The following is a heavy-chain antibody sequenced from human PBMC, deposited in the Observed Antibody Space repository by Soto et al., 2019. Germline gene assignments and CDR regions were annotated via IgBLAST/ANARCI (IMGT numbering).Heavy chain of an antibody. D-gene: IGHD3-22*01. CDR1: GFIVSRSY. CDR2: LYSGGSS. CDR3: ARLGYFEDSGYSYFES. J-gene: IGHJ5*01. Sequence: EVQLVESGGGLVRPGGSLRLSCGVSGFIVSRSYMTWVRQAPGKGLEWVSSLYSGGSSYYSDSVKGRFTISRDNSANTLSLQMNRLRAEDTAVYYCARLGYFEDSGYSYFESWGHGTLVTVSS. V-gene: IGHV3-53*01.